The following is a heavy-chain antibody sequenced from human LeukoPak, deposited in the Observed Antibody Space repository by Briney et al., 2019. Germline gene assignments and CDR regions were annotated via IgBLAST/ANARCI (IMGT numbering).Heavy chain of an antibody. J-gene: IGHJ4*02. D-gene: IGHD6-19*01. Sequence: GGSLRLSCAASGFTFSSYSMTWVRQAPGKGLEWVSYISSSPSTIYYADSVKGRFTISRDNAQNSLYLQMNSLRAEDTAVYYCARGGSGSPHYWGQGTLVTVSS. CDR1: GFTFSSYS. V-gene: IGHV3-48*01. CDR3: ARGGSGSPHY. CDR2: ISSSPSTI.